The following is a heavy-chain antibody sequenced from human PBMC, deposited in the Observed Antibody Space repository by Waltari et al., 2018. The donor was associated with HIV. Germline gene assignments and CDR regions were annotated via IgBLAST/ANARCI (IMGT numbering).Heavy chain of an antibody. V-gene: IGHV3-66*01. CDR2: VYSDGTT. CDR1: GFTVGNSP. CDR3: AREVFYYDNSGHPGWFDP. J-gene: IGHJ5*02. D-gene: IGHD3-22*01. Sequence: VRLVESGGGLVRPGGALILSCTVFGFTVGNSPLTWVRHASGKGLEWVSTVYSDGTTVYADSVKGRFSTSRDTSKNILHLLMDSLRVDDTAVYYCAREVFYYDNSGHPGWFDPWGQGTLVAVSS.